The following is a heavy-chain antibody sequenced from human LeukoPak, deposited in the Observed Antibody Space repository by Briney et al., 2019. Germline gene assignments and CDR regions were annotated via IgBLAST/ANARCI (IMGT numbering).Heavy chain of an antibody. V-gene: IGHV3-23*01. Sequence: GGSLRLSCAASGFTFSSYAMSWVRQAPGKGLEWVSAISGSGGSTYYADSVKGRFTISRDNSKDTLYLQMNSLRAEDTAVYYCAKDLDSSGYNYYYGMDVWGQGTTVTVSS. D-gene: IGHD3-22*01. CDR3: AKDLDSSGYNYYYGMDV. CDR1: GFTFSSYA. J-gene: IGHJ6*02. CDR2: ISGSGGST.